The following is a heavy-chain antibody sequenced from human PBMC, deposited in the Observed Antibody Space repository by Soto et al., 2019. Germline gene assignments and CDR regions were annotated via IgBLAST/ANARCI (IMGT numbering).Heavy chain of an antibody. CDR1: GFTFGSYW. V-gene: IGHV3-7*01. J-gene: IGHJ6*02. D-gene: IGHD3-3*01. CDR2: IKPDGSAT. Sequence: EVQLVESGGGLVQPGGSLRLSCAVSGFTFGSYWMNWVRLIPGKGLEWVAYIKPDGSATYYVDSVKGRFTISRDNAKNSLYLQMNSLRVEDTSVYYCATETAGFTIFGVADPTDGMDVWGQGTTVTVSS. CDR3: ATETAGFTIFGVADPTDGMDV.